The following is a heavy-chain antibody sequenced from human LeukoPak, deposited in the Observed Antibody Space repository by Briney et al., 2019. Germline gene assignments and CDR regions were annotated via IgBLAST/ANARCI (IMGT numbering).Heavy chain of an antibody. CDR3: AKDMWEGSGYPTFDY. D-gene: IGHD5-12*01. CDR2: ISWYSGSI. J-gene: IGHJ4*02. V-gene: IGHV3-9*01. CDR1: GFTFDDYA. Sequence: PGRSLRLSCAASGFTFDDYAMHWVRPAPGKGLEWVSGISWYSGSIGYADSVKGRFTSSRDNAKNSLYLQMNSLRAEDTALYYCAKDMWEGSGYPTFDYWGQGTLVTVSS.